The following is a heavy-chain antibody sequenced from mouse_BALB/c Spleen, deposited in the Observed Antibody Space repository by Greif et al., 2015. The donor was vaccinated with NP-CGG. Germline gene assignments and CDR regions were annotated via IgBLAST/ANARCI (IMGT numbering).Heavy chain of an antibody. CDR3: ARDYGPYPDYYAMDY. J-gene: IGHJ4*01. CDR2: IDPANGNT. Sequence: VQLKESGAELVKPGASVKLSCTASGFNIKDTYMHWVKQRPEQGLEWIGRIDPANGNTKYDPKFQGKATITADTSSNTAYLQLSSLTSEDTAVYYCARDYGPYPDYYAMDYWGQGTSVTVSS. CDR1: GFNIKDTY. D-gene: IGHD1-1*01. V-gene: IGHV14-3*02.